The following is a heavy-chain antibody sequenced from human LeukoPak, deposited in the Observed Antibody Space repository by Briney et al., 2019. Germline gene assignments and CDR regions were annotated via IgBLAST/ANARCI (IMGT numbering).Heavy chain of an antibody. J-gene: IGHJ4*02. CDR1: GGTFSSYA. CDR3: ARMPPPHSGYDRDFDY. Sequence: GASVKVSCKASGGTFSSYAISWVRQAPGQGLEWMGRIIPILGIANYAQKFQGRVTITADKSTSTAYMELSSLRSEDTAVYYCARMPPPHSGYDRDFDYWGQGTLVTVSS. D-gene: IGHD5-12*01. V-gene: IGHV1-69*04. CDR2: IIPILGIA.